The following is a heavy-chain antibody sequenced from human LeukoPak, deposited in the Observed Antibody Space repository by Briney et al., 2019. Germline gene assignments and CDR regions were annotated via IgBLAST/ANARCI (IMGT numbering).Heavy chain of an antibody. CDR1: GFTFSSYA. Sequence: PGGSLRLSCAASGFTFSSYAMSWVRQAPGKGLEWVSAISGSGGSTYYADSVKGRFTISRDNSKNTLYLQMNSLRAEDTAVYYCATGGSTSDIVATRDIYFDYWGQGTLVTVSS. J-gene: IGHJ4*02. CDR2: ISGSGGST. V-gene: IGHV3-23*01. D-gene: IGHD5-12*01. CDR3: ATGGSTSDIVATRDIYFDY.